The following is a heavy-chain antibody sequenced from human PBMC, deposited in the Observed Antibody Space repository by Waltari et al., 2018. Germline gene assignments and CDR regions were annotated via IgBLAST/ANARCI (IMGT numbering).Heavy chain of an antibody. CDR2: SSDWGVYT. J-gene: IGHJ4*02. D-gene: IGHD2-21*01. V-gene: IGHV3-23*04. CDR3: AKGFEDLLPFDH. Sequence: EVQLVESGGGLVQPGGSLRLSCAASGFTSFNYFISWVRQAPGKGREWISASSDWGVYTYYADSVEGRFTISRDSSKNTIYLQMNSLRVEDTALYYCAKGFEDLLPFDHWGQGTQVTVSS. CDR1: GFTSFNYF.